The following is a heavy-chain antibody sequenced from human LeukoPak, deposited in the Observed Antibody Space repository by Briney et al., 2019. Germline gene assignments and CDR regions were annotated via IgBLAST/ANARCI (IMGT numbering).Heavy chain of an antibody. CDR3: ARARTGTNYYYYGMDV. Sequence: PGGSLRLSCAASGFTFSSYAMSWVRQAPGKGLEWVSAISGSGGSTYYADSVKGRFTISRDNSKNTLYLQMNSLRAEDTAVYYCARARTGTNYYYYGMDVWGQGTTVTVSS. V-gene: IGHV3-23*01. CDR1: GFTFSSYA. CDR2: ISGSGGST. J-gene: IGHJ6*02. D-gene: IGHD1/OR15-1a*01.